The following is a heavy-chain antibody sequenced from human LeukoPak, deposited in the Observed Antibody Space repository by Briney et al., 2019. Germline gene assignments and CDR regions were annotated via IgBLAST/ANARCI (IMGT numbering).Heavy chain of an antibody. CDR3: AREYSSSMTRFDP. J-gene: IGHJ5*02. V-gene: IGHV4-34*01. Sequence: SETLSLTCAVYGGSFSGYYWSWIRQPPGKGLEWIGEINHSGSTNYNPSLKSRVTISVDTSKNQFSLKLSSVTAADTAVYYCAREYSSSMTRFDPWGQGTLVTVSS. D-gene: IGHD6-6*01. CDR2: INHSGST. CDR1: GGSFSGYY.